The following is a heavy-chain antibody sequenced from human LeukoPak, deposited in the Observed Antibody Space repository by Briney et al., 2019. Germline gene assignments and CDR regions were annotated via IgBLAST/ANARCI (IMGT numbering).Heavy chain of an antibody. CDR1: GDSISSDSHY. CDR2: IYYSGST. V-gene: IGHV4-39*01. Sequence: PSETLSLTCTVSGDSISSDSHYWGWIRRPPGKGLEWIGSIYYSGSTYYNPSLKSRVTISVDTSKDQFSLKLSSVTAADTAVYYCARRKDFYFYGVDVWGQGTTVTVSS. CDR3: ARRKDFYFYGVDV. J-gene: IGHJ6*02.